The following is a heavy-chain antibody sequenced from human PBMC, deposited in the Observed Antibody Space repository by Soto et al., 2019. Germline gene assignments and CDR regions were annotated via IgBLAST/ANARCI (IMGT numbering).Heavy chain of an antibody. D-gene: IGHD3-16*01. CDR1: GGTISSYS. CDR2: IIPILAVT. V-gene: IGHV1-69*02. J-gene: IGHJ5*02. Sequence: SVKVSCKASGGTISSYSITWVRQAPGQGLEWMGRIIPILAVTNYAQTFQGRVTIIADNSTSTAYMELSSLRSEDTAMYYCARARQYYDCELDPWGQGTLVTVS. CDR3: ARARQYYDCELDP.